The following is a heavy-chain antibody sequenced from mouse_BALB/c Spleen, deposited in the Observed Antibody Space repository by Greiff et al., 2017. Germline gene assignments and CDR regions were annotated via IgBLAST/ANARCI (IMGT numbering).Heavy chain of an antibody. V-gene: IGHV3-6*02. CDR3: ASNYGSSLDY. Sequence: EVKVEESGPGLVKPSQSLSLTCSVTGYSITSGYYWNWIRQFPGNKLEWMGYISYDGSNNYNPSLKNRISITRDTSKNQFFLKLNSVTTEDTATYYCASNYGSSLDYWGQGTTLTVAS. CDR2: ISYDGSN. J-gene: IGHJ2*01. D-gene: IGHD1-1*01. CDR1: GYSITSGYY.